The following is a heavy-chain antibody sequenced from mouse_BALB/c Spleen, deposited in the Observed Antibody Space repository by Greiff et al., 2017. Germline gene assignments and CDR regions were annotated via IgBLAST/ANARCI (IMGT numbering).Heavy chain of an antibody. Sequence: VQLQQSGPVLARPGASVKMSCKASGYTFTSYWMHWVKQRPGQGLEWIGAIYPGNSDTSYNQKFKGKAKLTAVTSTSTAYMELSSLTNEDSAVYYCTRGASTRITTGFADWGQGTLVTVSA. V-gene: IGHV1-5*01. J-gene: IGHJ3*01. CDR1: GYTFTSYW. CDR3: TRGASTRITTGFAD. CDR2: IYPGNSDT. D-gene: IGHD2-4*01.